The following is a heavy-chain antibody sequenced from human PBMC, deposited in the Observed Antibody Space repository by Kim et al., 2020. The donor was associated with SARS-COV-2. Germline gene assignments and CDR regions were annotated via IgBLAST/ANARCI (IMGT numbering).Heavy chain of an antibody. J-gene: IGHJ5*02. CDR2: INAGNGNT. Sequence: ASVKVSCKASGYTFTSYAMHWVRQAPGQRLEWMGWINAGNGNTKYSQKFQGRVTITRDTSASTAYMELSSLRSEDTAVYYCARALGYCSSTSCRNWFDPWGPGPLVTVS. D-gene: IGHD2-2*01. CDR3: ARALGYCSSTSCRNWFDP. V-gene: IGHV1-3*01. CDR1: GYTFTSYA.